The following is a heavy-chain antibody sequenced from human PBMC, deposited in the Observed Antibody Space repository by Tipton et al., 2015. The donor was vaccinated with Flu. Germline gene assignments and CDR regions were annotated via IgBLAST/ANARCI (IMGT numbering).Heavy chain of an antibody. CDR2: IYYSGST. CDR3: ARRGRFLEWLFPFDY. J-gene: IGHJ4*02. D-gene: IGHD3-3*01. CDR1: GGSISSSSYY. Sequence: TLSLTCTVSGGSISSSSYYWGWIRQPPGKGLEWIGSIYYSGSTYYNPSLKSRVTISVDTSKNQFSLKLSSVTAADTAVYYCARRGRFLEWLFPFDYWGQGTLVTVSS. V-gene: IGHV4-39*01.